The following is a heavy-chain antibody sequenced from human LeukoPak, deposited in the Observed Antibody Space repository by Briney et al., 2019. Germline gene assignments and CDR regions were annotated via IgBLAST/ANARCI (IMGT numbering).Heavy chain of an antibody. CDR1: GGSISSSSAH. D-gene: IGHD3-10*01. V-gene: IGHV4-61*05. CDR2: IYYSGST. Sequence: PSETLSLTCTVSGGSISSSSAHWGWIRQPPGEGLEWIGYIYYSGSTNYNPSLKSRVTISVDTSKNQFSLKLSSVTAADTAVYYCARVEWFGELSPFDIWGQGTMVTVSS. J-gene: IGHJ3*02. CDR3: ARVEWFGELSPFDI.